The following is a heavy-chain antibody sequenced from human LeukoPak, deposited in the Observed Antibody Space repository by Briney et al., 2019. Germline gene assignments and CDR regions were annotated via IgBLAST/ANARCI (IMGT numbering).Heavy chain of an antibody. V-gene: IGHV4-4*02. CDR1: GGSISSSNW. D-gene: IGHD5-18*01. J-gene: IGHJ4*02. CDR3: ARGGYSYGVDY. Sequence: SETLSLTCAVSGGSISSSNWWSWVRQPPGKGLEWIGEIYHSGSTNYNPSLKSRVTISVDTSKNQFSLKLSSVTAADTAVYYCARGGYSYGVDYWGQGTLVTVSS. CDR2: IYHSGST.